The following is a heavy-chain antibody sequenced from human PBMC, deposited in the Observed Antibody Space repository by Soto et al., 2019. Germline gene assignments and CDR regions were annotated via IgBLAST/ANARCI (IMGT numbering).Heavy chain of an antibody. CDR3: ARHYDFWSGFPYFYGMDV. CDR2: IFPNDADT. V-gene: IGHV5-51*01. D-gene: IGHD3-3*01. J-gene: IGHJ6*02. CDR1: GYDFSTYW. Sequence: GESLKISCKGSGYDFSTYWIAWVRQMPGRGLEWMGIIFPNDADTKYSPSFQGQVTFSADKSISTAYLQWSSLKASDTAMYYCARHYDFWSGFPYFYGMDVWGQGTTVTVSS.